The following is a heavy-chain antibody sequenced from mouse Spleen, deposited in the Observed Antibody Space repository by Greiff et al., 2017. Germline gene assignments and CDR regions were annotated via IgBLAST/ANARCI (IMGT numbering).Heavy chain of an antibody. CDR1: GYTFTSYW. Sequence: QVQLKQPGAELVMPGASVKLSCKASGYTFTSYWMHWVKQRPGQGLEWIGEIDPSDSYTNYNQKFKGKATLTVDKSSSTAYMQLSSLTSEDSAVYYCARRGYRYDDYAMDYWGQGTSVTVSS. CDR3: ARRGYRYDDYAMDY. D-gene: IGHD2-14*01. V-gene: IGHV1-69*01. J-gene: IGHJ4*01. CDR2: IDPSDSYT.